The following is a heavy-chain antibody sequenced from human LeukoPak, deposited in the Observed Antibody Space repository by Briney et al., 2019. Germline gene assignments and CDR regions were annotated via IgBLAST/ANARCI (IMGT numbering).Heavy chain of an antibody. CDR1: GGTFSSYA. V-gene: IGHV1-69*13. J-gene: IGHJ6*04. Sequence: ASVKVSCKASGGTFSSYAISWGRHAPGQGIEWMWGIIPIFGTANYAQKFQGRGTITADESTSTAYMELSSLRSEDTAVYYCARARSFALGGYYYGMDVWGKGTTVTVSS. CDR2: IIPIFGTA. CDR3: ARARSFALGGYYYGMDV. D-gene: IGHD3-16*01.